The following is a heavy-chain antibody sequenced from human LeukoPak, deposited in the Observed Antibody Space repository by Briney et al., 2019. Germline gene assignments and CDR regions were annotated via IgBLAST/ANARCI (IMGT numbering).Heavy chain of an antibody. J-gene: IGHJ3*02. CDR3: ARRPQYYYGSGSYPNAFDI. CDR2: IHHSGST. V-gene: IGHV4-39*07. Sequence: SETLSLTCTVSGDSVSSDSYYWSWIRQPPGKGLEWIGEIHHSGSTNYNPSLKSRVTISLDTSTNQFSLELSSVTAADTAVYYCARRPQYYYGSGSYPNAFDIWGQGTMVTVSS. CDR1: GDSVSSDSYY. D-gene: IGHD3-10*01.